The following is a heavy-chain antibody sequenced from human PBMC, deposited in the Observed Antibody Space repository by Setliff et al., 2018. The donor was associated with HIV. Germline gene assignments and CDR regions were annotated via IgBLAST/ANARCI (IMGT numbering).Heavy chain of an antibody. D-gene: IGHD2-15*01. CDR3: APSKSFGGAFDI. Sequence: SETLSLTCTVSGGSISIGGYYWGWIRQPPGRGLEWIGSLYYSGSTHYNPSLRSRVTISVDTSKNQLSLKLSSVTAADTAVYYCAPSKSFGGAFDIWGQGTMVTVS. CDR1: GGSISIGGYY. CDR2: LYYSGST. V-gene: IGHV4-39*01. J-gene: IGHJ3*02.